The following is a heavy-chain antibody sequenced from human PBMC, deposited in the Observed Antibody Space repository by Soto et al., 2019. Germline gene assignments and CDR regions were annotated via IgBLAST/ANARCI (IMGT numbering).Heavy chain of an antibody. J-gene: IGHJ4*02. CDR1: GYSFDRYG. CDR3: ARGRYGFWRGYLDY. D-gene: IGHD3-3*01. Sequence: DSEKVSCKASGYSFDRYGISWVRQAPGQRPEWMGWISADNGDTRFSQKVQGRLTLTTDTSTNTAYMDLRSLTSDDTAVYYCARGRYGFWRGYLDYWGQGNLVTV. CDR2: ISADNGDT. V-gene: IGHV1-18*01.